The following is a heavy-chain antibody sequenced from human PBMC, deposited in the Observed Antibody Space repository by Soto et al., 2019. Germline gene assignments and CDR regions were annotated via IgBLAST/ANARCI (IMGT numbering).Heavy chain of an antibody. CDR3: AKDRTDGYLTEEITLDY. CDR1: GFTFSTNG. CDR2: VRASGGTT. V-gene: IGHV3-23*01. J-gene: IGHJ4*02. D-gene: IGHD5-12*01. Sequence: PGGSLRLSCVASGFTFSTNGLNCFLQVPPKGLEWVAGVRASGGTTYYAESVKGRFTISRNKSQNTLFLQMNSLRGDDTAIYYCAKDRTDGYLTEEITLDYGGQGTLGT.